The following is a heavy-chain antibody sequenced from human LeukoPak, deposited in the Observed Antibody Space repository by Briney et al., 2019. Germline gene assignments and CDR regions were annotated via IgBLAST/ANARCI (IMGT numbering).Heavy chain of an antibody. D-gene: IGHD3-22*01. CDR1: GFTFSSYA. CDR3: AKVSGDYYDSSGYYLEAFDI. V-gene: IGHV3-23*01. J-gene: IGHJ3*02. CDR2: ISGSGGST. Sequence: PGGSLRLSCAASGFTFSSYAMSWVRQAPGEGLEWVSAISGSGGSTYYADSVKGRFTISRDNSKNTLYLQMNSLRAEDTAVYYCAKVSGDYYDSSGYYLEAFDIWGQGTMVTVSS.